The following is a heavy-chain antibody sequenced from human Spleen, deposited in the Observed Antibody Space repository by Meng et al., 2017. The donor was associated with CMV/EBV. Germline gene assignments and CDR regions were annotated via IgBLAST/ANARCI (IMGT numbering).Heavy chain of an antibody. CDR2: SNHSGST. V-gene: IGHV4-34*01. Sequence: QWGAGRLEPAQSLSPSVACYGGSVSGYSWIWNRQPPGKGLEWIGESNHSGSTNYNPSLKSRVTISVDTSKNQFSLKLSSVTAADTAVYYCARVRRARDIDYWGQGTLVTVSS. J-gene: IGHJ4*02. CDR3: ARVRRARDIDY. CDR1: GGSVSGYS.